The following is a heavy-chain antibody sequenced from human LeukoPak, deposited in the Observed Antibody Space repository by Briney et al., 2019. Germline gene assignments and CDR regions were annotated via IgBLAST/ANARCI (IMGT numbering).Heavy chain of an antibody. CDR2: IASDGSHT. CDR3: ARERQDTIIHSGAFDI. Sequence: GRSLRLSCAASGFTFSTYFMHWVRQAPGKGLEWVADIASDGSHTFYVESVKGRFTISRDNSKNTLYLQMNSLRAEDTAVYFCARERQDTIIHSGAFDIWGQGTMVTVSS. V-gene: IGHV3-30-3*01. CDR1: GFTFSTYF. D-gene: IGHD3-10*01. J-gene: IGHJ3*02.